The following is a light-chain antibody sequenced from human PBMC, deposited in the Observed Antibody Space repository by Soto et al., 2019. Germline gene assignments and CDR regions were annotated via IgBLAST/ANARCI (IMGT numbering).Light chain of an antibody. V-gene: IGLV1-44*01. CDR1: SSNIGSNS. CDR3: AAWDDSLNGVV. Sequence: QSALTQPPSASGTPGQRVTISCSGSSSNIGSNSVNWYQQLQGTAPKLLIYSNNQRPSGVPDRFSGSKSGTSASLAISGLQSEDEADYYCAAWDDSLNGVVFGGGTQLTVL. J-gene: IGLJ2*01. CDR2: SNN.